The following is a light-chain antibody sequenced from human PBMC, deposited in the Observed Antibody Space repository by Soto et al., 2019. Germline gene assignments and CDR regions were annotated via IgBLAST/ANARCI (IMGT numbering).Light chain of an antibody. Sequence: QSVLTQPASVSGSPGQSITIPCTGSSSDVGGYNYVSWYQQHPGKAPKLMIYEVSNRPSGVSNRFSGSKSGNTASLTISGLQAEDEADYYCSSYTRTTLVVFGGGTKLTVL. J-gene: IGLJ2*01. V-gene: IGLV2-14*01. CDR2: EVS. CDR3: SSYTRTTLVV. CDR1: SSDVGGYNY.